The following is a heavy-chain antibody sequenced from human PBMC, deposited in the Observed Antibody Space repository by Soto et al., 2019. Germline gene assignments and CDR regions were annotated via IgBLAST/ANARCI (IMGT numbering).Heavy chain of an antibody. CDR3: AKSGQQLAVYYFDY. Sequence: EVQLLESGGGLVQSGGSLRLSCAASGFTFSSYAMSWVRQAPGKGLEWVSAISGSGGSTYYADSVKGRFTISRDNSKNTLYLQMNSLIAEDTAVYGCAKSGQQLAVYYFDYWGQGTLVTVSS. V-gene: IGHV3-23*01. J-gene: IGHJ4*02. CDR1: GFTFSSYA. D-gene: IGHD6-6*01. CDR2: ISGSGGST.